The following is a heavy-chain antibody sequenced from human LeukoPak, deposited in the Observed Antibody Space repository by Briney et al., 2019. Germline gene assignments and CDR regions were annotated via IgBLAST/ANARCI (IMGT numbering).Heavy chain of an antibody. CDR1: GYAISSGHY. CDR2: FYAGGSI. CDR3: TREVVEVPTAVIDY. D-gene: IGHD1-26*01. J-gene: IGHJ4*02. V-gene: IGHV4-38-2*02. Sequence: SETLSLTCVVSGYAISSGHYWGWIRQSPGKGLEWIGSFYAGGSIYYNPSLESRVTIVEDTSRNQFSLKMTSVTAADTAVYYCTREVVEVPTAVIDYWGQGALVTVSS.